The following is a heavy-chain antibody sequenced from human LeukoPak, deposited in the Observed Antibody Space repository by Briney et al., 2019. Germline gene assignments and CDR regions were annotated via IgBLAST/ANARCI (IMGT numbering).Heavy chain of an antibody. CDR2: ISGSGGTT. CDR1: GFTFSSYA. D-gene: IGHD3-22*01. Sequence: PGGSLRLSCAASGFTFSSYAMTWVRQAPGKGLEWVSGISGSGGTTYYADSVKGRFTTSRDNSKNTLYLQMNSLRAEDTAVYYCAKADYDRSGYSFARFFQHWGQGTLVTVSS. J-gene: IGHJ1*01. CDR3: AKADYDRSGYSFARFFQH. V-gene: IGHV3-23*01.